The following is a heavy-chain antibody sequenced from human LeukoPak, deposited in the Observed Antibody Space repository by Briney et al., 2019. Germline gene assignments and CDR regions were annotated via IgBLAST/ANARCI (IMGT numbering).Heavy chain of an antibody. CDR2: MHYSGSA. Sequence: PSQTLSLTCTVSGGSISSGGYYWSWIRQPPGKGLEWIGYMHYSGSANYNPSLKSRVTISIDTPKNQFSLKLSSVTAADTAVYYCARALEYSNARYFDYWGQGTLVTVAS. J-gene: IGHJ4*02. D-gene: IGHD4-11*01. CDR3: ARALEYSNARYFDY. CDR1: GGSISSGGYY. V-gene: IGHV4-61*08.